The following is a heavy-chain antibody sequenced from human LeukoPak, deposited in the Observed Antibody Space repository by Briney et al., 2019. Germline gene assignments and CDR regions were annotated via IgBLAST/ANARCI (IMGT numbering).Heavy chain of an antibody. CDR3: ARGGDFWNNGVDY. V-gene: IGHV4-61*02. CDR1: GGSISSGSYY. J-gene: IGHJ4*02. D-gene: IGHD3-3*01. Sequence: SQTLSLTCTVSGGSISSGSYYWSWIRQPAGKGLEWIGRIYTSGSTNYNPSLKSRVTISVDTSKNQFSLKLSSVTAADTAVYYCARGGDFWNNGVDYWGQGTLVTVSS. CDR2: IYTSGST.